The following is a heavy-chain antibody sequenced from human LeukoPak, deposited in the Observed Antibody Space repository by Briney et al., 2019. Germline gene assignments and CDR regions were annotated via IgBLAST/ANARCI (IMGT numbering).Heavy chain of an antibody. CDR3: ARDRSSYQTKLLEWVYFDY. Sequence: GGSLRLSCAASGFTFSSYAMHWVRQAPGKGLEWVAVISYDGSNKYYADSVKGRFTISRDNSKNTLYLQMNSLRAEDTAVYYCARDRSSYQTKLLEWVYFDYWGQGTLVTVSS. CDR1: GFTFSSYA. D-gene: IGHD3-3*01. J-gene: IGHJ4*02. CDR2: ISYDGSNK. V-gene: IGHV3-30*04.